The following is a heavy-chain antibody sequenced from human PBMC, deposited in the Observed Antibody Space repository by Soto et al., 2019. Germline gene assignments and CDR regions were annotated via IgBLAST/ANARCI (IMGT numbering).Heavy chain of an antibody. CDR1: GFTFSSYA. Sequence: QVQLVESGGGVVQPGRSLRLSCAASGFTFSSYAMHWVRQAPGKGLDWVAVISYDGSNKYYADSVKGRFTISRDNSKNTLYLQMNSLRAEDTSVYYFGRDGTDSGDPRLDYWCQGTLVNVAS. V-gene: IGHV3-30-3*01. CDR2: ISYDGSNK. CDR3: GRDGTDSGDPRLDY. J-gene: IGHJ4*02. D-gene: IGHD4-17*01.